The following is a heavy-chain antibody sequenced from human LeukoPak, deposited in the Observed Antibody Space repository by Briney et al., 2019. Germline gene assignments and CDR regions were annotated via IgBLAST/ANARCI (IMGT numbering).Heavy chain of an antibody. D-gene: IGHD2-15*01. CDR2: IYYSGST. J-gene: IGHJ4*02. Sequence: SETLSLTCTVSGGSISSGGYYWSWIRQHPGTGLEWIGYIYYSGSTYYDPSLKSRVTISVDTSKNQFSLKLSSVTAADTAVYYCARGKRAAVYWGQGTLVTVSS. CDR1: GGSISSGGYY. V-gene: IGHV4-31*03. CDR3: ARGKRAAVY.